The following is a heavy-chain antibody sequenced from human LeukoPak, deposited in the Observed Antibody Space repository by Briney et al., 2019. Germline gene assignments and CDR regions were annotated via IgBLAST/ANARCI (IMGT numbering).Heavy chain of an antibody. J-gene: IGHJ4*02. CDR3: AKDLRKRLGESSPEDY. CDR1: GFTFSGYE. D-gene: IGHD3-16*02. V-gene: IGHV3-48*03. CDR2: ISSSGSTI. Sequence: GGSLRLSCAASGFTFSGYEMNWVRQAPGKGLEWVSYISSSGSTIYYADSVKGRFTISRDNAKNSLYLQMNSLRAEDTAVYYCAKDLRKRLGESSPEDYWGQGTLVTVSS.